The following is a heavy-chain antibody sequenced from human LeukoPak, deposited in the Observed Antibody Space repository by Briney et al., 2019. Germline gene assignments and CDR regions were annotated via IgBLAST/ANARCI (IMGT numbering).Heavy chain of an antibody. J-gene: IGHJ4*02. Sequence: SGGSLRLSCAASGFTFSSYGMHWVRQAPGKGLEWVAVISYDGSNKYYADSVKGRFTISRDNSKNTLYLQMNSLRAEDTAVYYCAKDKDVVVPAAMAFDFWGQGTLVTVSS. CDR3: AKDKDVVVPAAMAFDF. CDR2: ISYDGSNK. CDR1: GFTFSSYG. V-gene: IGHV3-30*18. D-gene: IGHD2-2*01.